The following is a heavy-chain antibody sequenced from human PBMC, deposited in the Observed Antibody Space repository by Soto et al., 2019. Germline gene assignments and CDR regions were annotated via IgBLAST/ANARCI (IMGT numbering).Heavy chain of an antibody. CDR2: ISRSGGRS. V-gene: IGHV3-23*01. Sequence: QPGGSLRLSCAPAGFTFSSYAVSWVGQAPRKWLEWVTAISRSGGRSYYADSLKGRFTISRDNSKHTLYLQMNSLRADDKAVYHCATPGNIYGSGRYSNYYYCMDVWGRGTTVTVSS. CDR1: GFTFSSYA. CDR3: ATPGNIYGSGRYSNYYYCMDV. D-gene: IGHD3-10*01. J-gene: IGHJ6*02.